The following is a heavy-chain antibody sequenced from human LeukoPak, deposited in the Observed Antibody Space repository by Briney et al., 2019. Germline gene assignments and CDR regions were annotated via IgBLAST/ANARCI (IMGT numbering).Heavy chain of an antibody. CDR1: AFTFSTYG. J-gene: IGHJ5*02. CDR3: AKAPVPYSSSWYRWFDP. Sequence: PGGSLRLYCAASAFTFSTYGMHWDRQAPGKGPEWVAFTRYDGSNKYYADSVKGRLTIARYNSKDTLYLQMNSPKAEDMAVYYCAKAPVPYSSSWYRWFDPWGQGTLVNVSS. CDR2: TRYDGSNK. V-gene: IGHV3-30*02. D-gene: IGHD6-13*01.